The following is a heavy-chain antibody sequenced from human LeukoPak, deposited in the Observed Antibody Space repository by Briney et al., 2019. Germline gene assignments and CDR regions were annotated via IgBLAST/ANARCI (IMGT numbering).Heavy chain of an antibody. CDR3: ARDDRGSFDY. CDR1: GFTFRSYW. CDR2: INSDGSST. V-gene: IGHV3-74*01. J-gene: IGHJ4*02. Sequence: GGSLRLSCAASGFTFRSYWMHWVRQVPGKGLVWVSRINSDGSSTNYADSVKGRFTISRDNAKNTLFLQMNSLRAEDTAVFYCARDDRGSFDYWGQGTLVTVPS. D-gene: IGHD3-16*01.